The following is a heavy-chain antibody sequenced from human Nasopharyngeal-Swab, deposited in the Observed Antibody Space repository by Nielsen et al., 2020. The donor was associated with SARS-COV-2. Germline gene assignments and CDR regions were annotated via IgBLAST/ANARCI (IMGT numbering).Heavy chain of an antibody. CDR3: ATDRIAAAGDLDY. D-gene: IGHD6-13*01. V-gene: IGHV1-24*01. Sequence: ASVKVSCKVSGYTLTELSMHCVRQAHGKGLEWMGGFDPEDGETIYAQKFQGRVTMTEDTSTDTAYMELSSLRSEDTAVYYCATDRIAAAGDLDYWGQGTLVTVSS. CDR2: FDPEDGET. CDR1: GYTLTELS. J-gene: IGHJ4*02.